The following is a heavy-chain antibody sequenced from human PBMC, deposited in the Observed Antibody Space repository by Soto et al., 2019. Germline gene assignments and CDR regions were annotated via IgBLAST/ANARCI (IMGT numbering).Heavy chain of an antibody. CDR3: ERDRPYHILTDYYMYV. CDR2: IIPIFGTA. D-gene: IGHD3-9*01. CDR1: GGTFSSYA. V-gene: IGHV1-69*13. J-gene: IGHJ6*02. Sequence: SVKVSCKASGGTFSSYAISWVRQAPGQGLEWMGGIIPIFGTANYAQKFQGRVTITADESTSTAYMELSSLRSEDTAVYYCERDRPYHILTDYYMYVWGQGTTVTV.